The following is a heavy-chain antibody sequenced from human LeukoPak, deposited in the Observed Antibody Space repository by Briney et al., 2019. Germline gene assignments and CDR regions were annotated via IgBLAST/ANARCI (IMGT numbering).Heavy chain of an antibody. Sequence: SQTLSLTCTVSGGSISSGGNYWSWIRQHPGRGLEWIGYIYYTGSAYYNPSLKSRLTISLDTSKNQFSLNLSSVTAADTAVYYCARSLGGTDFDHWGQGTLVTASS. V-gene: IGHV4-31*03. CDR3: ARSLGGTDFDH. CDR1: GGSISSGGNY. D-gene: IGHD3-16*01. CDR2: IYYTGSA. J-gene: IGHJ4*02.